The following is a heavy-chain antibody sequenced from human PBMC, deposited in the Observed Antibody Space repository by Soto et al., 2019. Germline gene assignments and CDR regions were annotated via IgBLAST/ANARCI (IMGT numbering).Heavy chain of an antibody. V-gene: IGHV3-33*01. Sequence: GSLRLSCAASGFTFSSYGMHWVRQAPGKGLEWVAVIWYDGSNKYYADSVKGRFTISRDNSKNTLYLQMNSLRAEDTAVYYCARDGGGYYYPTGGNYFDYWGQGTLVTVSS. J-gene: IGHJ4*02. CDR1: GFTFSSYG. CDR3: ARDGGGYYYPTGGNYFDY. CDR2: IWYDGSNK. D-gene: IGHD3-22*01.